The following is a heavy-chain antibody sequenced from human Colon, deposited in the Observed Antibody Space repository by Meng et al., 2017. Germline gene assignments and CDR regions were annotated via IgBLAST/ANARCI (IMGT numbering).Heavy chain of an antibody. CDR2: IHSSGNT. D-gene: IGHD2-2*01. Sequence: QLQESGPGVVKPSQTPSLTCTIPGGSINSADYYWNWIRQSPGKGLEWLGYIHSSGNTYYTPSLKSRLTMSLDTSKNQFSLRLTSVTAADTAVYYCARNPVIPDARTFDFWGQGALVTVSS. V-gene: IGHV4-30-4*01. CDR3: ARNPVIPDARTFDF. CDR1: GGSINSADYY. J-gene: IGHJ4*02.